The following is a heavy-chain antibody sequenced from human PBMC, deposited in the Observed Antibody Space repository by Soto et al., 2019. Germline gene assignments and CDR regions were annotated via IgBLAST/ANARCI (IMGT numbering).Heavy chain of an antibody. V-gene: IGHV4-39*01. CDR2: IYYSGST. J-gene: IGHJ4*02. CDR1: GGSISSSSYY. D-gene: IGHD3-3*01. CDR3: ARRGNYDLIDY. Sequence: PSETLSLTCTVSGGSISSSSYYWGWIRQPPGKGLEWIGSIYYSGSTYYNPSLKSRVTISVDTSKNQFSLKLSSVTAADTAVYYCARRGNYDLIDYWGQGTLVTVSS.